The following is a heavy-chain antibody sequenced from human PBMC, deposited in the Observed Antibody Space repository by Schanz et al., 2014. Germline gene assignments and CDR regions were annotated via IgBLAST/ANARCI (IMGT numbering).Heavy chain of an antibody. Sequence: EVQLVESGGGVVQPGRSLRLSCEASEFTFSSYKMNWVRQAPGKGLEWVSSISSSGSYIHYADSVKGRFTISRDNAKNTLYLQMNSLRAEDTAVYYCARDSRPNYDFLTAYYSIDYWGQGTLVTVSS. CDR3: ARDSRPNYDFLTAYYSIDY. J-gene: IGHJ4*02. CDR1: EFTFSSYK. D-gene: IGHD3-9*01. CDR2: ISSSGSYI. V-gene: IGHV3-21*01.